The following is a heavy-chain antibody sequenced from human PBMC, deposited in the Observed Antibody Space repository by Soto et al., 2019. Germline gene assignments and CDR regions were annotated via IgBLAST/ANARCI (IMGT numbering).Heavy chain of an antibody. CDR1: GGSFSGYY. CDR2: INHSGST. V-gene: IGHV4-34*01. D-gene: IGHD6-13*01. Sequence: PSETLSLTCAVYGGSFSGYYWSWIRQPPGKGLEWIGEINHSGSTNYNPSLKSRVTISVDTSKNQFSLKLSSVTAADTAVYYCARGNGAAAGLYYYGMDVWGQGTTVT. CDR3: ARGNGAAAGLYYYGMDV. J-gene: IGHJ6*02.